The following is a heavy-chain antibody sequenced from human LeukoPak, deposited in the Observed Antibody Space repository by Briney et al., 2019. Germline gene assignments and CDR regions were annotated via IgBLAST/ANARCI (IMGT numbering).Heavy chain of an antibody. J-gene: IGHJ4*02. CDR3: ASSYGGNSGY. D-gene: IGHD4-23*01. CDR1: GGSFSGYY. V-gene: IGHV4-34*01. Sequence: SETLSLTCAVYGGSFSGYYWRWIRQRPGKGLEWIGEINHSGSTNYNPSLKSRVTISVDTSKNQFSLKLSSVTAADTAVYYCASSYGGNSGYWGQGTLVTVSS. CDR2: INHSGST.